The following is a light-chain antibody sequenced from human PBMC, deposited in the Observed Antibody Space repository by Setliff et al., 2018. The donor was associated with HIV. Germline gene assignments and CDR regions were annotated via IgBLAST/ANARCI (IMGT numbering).Light chain of an antibody. J-gene: IGLJ1*01. CDR2: EVS. CDR1: SSDVGNYNY. V-gene: IGLV2-14*01. Sequence: QSALTQPASVSGSPGQSITISCTATSSDVGNYNYVSWYQQHPGKAPKLLIYEVSNRPSGVSNRFSGSKSGNTASLTISGLQAEDEADYYCSSYTISSPYVFGTGTKATVL. CDR3: SSYTISSPYV.